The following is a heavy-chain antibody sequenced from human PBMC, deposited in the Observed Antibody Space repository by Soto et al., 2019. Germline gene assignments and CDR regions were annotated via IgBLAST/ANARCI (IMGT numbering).Heavy chain of an antibody. CDR3: ARWVRYVRGATDV. CDR1: GGSFSGYY. D-gene: IGHD3-16*01. CDR2: INHSGST. J-gene: IGHJ6*02. V-gene: IGHV4-34*01. Sequence: SETLSLTCAVYGGSFSGYYWSWIRQPPGKGLEWIGEINHSGSTNYNPSLKSRVTISVDTSKNQFSLKLSSVTAADTAVYYCARWVRYVRGATDVGGQVTTVTVSS.